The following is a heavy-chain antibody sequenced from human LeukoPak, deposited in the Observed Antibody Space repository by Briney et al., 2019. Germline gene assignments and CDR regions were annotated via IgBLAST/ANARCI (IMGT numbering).Heavy chain of an antibody. D-gene: IGHD2-2*01. Sequence: GESPRISCKGSGYSFTSYWISWVRQMPGKGLEWMGRIDPSDSYTNYSPSFQGHVTISADKSISTAYLQWSSLRASDTAMYYCARLVVPAAKAGDYWGQGTLVTVSS. J-gene: IGHJ4*02. V-gene: IGHV5-10-1*01. CDR2: IDPSDSYT. CDR3: ARLVVPAAKAGDY. CDR1: GYSFTSYW.